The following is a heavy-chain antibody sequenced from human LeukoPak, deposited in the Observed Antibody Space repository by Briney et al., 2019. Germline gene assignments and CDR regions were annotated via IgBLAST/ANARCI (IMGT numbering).Heavy chain of an antibody. V-gene: IGHV3-20*04. CDR1: GFTFDDYT. Sequence: RTGGSLRLSCAASGFTFDDYTMHWVRQAPGKGLEWVSGINWNGGSTGYADSVKGRFTISRDNAKNSLYLQMNSLRAEDTALYYCARVLGQWRPGNNWFDPWGQGTLVTVSS. J-gene: IGHJ5*02. CDR3: ARVLGQWRPGNNWFDP. CDR2: INWNGGST. D-gene: IGHD6-19*01.